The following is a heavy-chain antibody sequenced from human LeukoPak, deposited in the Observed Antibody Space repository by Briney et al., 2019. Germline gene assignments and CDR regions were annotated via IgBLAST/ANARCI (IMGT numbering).Heavy chain of an antibody. CDR2: VNPKSGST. Sequence: GASVKVSCKASGYDFSDYDIIWVRQAAGPGLEWVRWVNPKSGSTAYAQKFQGRVTMTSSSSITTVYMELSSLRSDDSAVYYCARGVSIRRTAWAYWGQGTLVTVSS. V-gene: IGHV1-8*02. J-gene: IGHJ4*02. CDR1: GYDFSDYD. D-gene: IGHD3-3*02. CDR3: ARGVSIRRTAWAY.